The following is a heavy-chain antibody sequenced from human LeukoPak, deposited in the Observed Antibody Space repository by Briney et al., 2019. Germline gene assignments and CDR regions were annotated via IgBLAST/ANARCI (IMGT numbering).Heavy chain of an antibody. CDR2: ISNDGGGT. Sequence: GSLRLSCAASGFIFNNYGPIWVRQAPGKGLQWVSAISNDGGGTTYADFVKGRFTISRDNSKNTLFLQMSSLRAEDTALYYCAKGGSGYFADLWGQGTLVTVSS. CDR3: AKGGSGYFADL. V-gene: IGHV3-23*01. J-gene: IGHJ5*02. D-gene: IGHD3-22*01. CDR1: GFIFNNYG.